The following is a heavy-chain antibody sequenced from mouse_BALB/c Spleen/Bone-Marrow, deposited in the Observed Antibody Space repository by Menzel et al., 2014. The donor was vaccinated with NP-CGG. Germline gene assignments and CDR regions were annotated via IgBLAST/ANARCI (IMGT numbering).Heavy chain of an antibody. Sequence: QVQLQQSGPELVRPGVSVKISCKGSGYTFTDYAMHWVKQSHAKSLEWIGVISTYPGNTNYNQKFKGKATMTVDKSSNTAYMELARLTSEDSAIYYCARGYYGSSYLFDYWGQGTTLTVSS. CDR1: GYTFTDYA. CDR3: ARGYYGSSYLFDY. D-gene: IGHD1-1*01. CDR2: ISTYPGNT. J-gene: IGHJ2*01. V-gene: IGHV1-67*01.